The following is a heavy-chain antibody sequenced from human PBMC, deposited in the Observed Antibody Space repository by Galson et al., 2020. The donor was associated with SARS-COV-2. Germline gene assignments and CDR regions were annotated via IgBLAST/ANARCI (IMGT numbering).Heavy chain of an antibody. CDR1: AGSISSGGYD. CDR2: TYYTGST. J-gene: IGHJ4*02. CDR3: ARGNCSCGSCRKLHQDY. D-gene: IGHD2-15*01. Sequence: SETLSLTCSVSAGSISSGGYDWSWIRQHPGKGLEWIRYTYYTGSTYYNPSLKSRLTMSVDTSKSQFSLMLTSVTAADTAVYYWARGNCSCGSCRKLHQDYWGQGTLVTVSS. V-gene: IGHV4-31*03.